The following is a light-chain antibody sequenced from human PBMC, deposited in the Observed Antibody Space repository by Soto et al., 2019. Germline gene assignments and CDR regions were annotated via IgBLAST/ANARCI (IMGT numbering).Light chain of an antibody. V-gene: IGKV3-15*01. CDR3: QRYNTSPLT. Sequence: VLTQSPATPSASPGEGVTVSYRACQGFGEPLAWYQHSPGQTPRLLIYDTAARATGGPARFSGSRSGPEFTLTINSLLSEFVAIDYCQRYNTSPLTCGGGTKV. CDR2: DTA. J-gene: IGKJ4*01. CDR1: QGFGEP.